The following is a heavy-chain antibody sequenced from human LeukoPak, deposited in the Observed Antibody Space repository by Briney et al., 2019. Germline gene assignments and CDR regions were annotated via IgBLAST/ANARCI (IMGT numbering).Heavy chain of an antibody. J-gene: IGHJ5*02. D-gene: IGHD3-10*01. CDR3: ARVAPRITMVRGVILGDWFDP. V-gene: IGHV1-2*02. Sequence: ASVKVSCKASGYTFTGYYMHWVRQAPGQGLEWMGWINPNSGGTNYAQKFQGRVTMTTDTSTSTAYMELRSLRSDDTAVYYCARVAPRITMVRGVILGDWFDPWGQGTLVTVSS. CDR2: INPNSGGT. CDR1: GYTFTGYY.